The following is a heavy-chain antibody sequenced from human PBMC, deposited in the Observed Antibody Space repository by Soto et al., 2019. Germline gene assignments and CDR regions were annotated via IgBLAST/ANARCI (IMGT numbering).Heavy chain of an antibody. Sequence: QVQLQESGPGLVKPSETLSLSCTVSGGSISSYYWSWFRQSPGKRMEWIGYVHHSWGSSYNPSLQSRVAISIDTYKSQFSLKVTSVTATDTAVYYCARQGFGPLHGLVDVWGQGTTVTVSS. CDR1: GGSISSYY. CDR2: VHHSWGS. CDR3: ARQGFGPLHGLVDV. V-gene: IGHV4-59*08. J-gene: IGHJ6*02. D-gene: IGHD3-10*01.